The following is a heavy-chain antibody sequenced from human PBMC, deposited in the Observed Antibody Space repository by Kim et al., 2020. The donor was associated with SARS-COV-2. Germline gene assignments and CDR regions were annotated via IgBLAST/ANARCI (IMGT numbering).Heavy chain of an antibody. D-gene: IGHD3-10*01. Sequence: ETLSLTCTVSGGSISSDYWTWIRQPPGKGLEWIGNIYYSGSTNYNPSLKSRVTISVDTSKNQFYLKLSSVTAADTAVYYCARQFYGSGSSNRRFDPWGQ. J-gene: IGHJ5*02. V-gene: IGHV4-59*08. CDR3: ARQFYGSGSSNRRFDP. CDR2: IYYSGST. CDR1: GGSISSDY.